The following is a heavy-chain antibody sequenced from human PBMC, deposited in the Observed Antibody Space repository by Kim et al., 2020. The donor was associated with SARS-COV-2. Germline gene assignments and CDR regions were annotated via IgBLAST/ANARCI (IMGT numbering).Heavy chain of an antibody. Sequence: GGSLRLSCTVSGFTFSTYSMNWVRQAPGKGLEWVSFITSTSTSSYIYYADSVRGRFIIYRDNDKNSLYLQMNYLRGEDTAVYYCVRGRDEDIVIIAAVKRGIDGWGQGTTVTVSS. V-gene: IGHV3-21*01. J-gene: IGHJ6*02. CDR1: GFTFSTYS. D-gene: IGHD2-2*01. CDR3: VRGRDEDIVIIAAVKRGIDG. CDR2: ITSTSTSSYI.